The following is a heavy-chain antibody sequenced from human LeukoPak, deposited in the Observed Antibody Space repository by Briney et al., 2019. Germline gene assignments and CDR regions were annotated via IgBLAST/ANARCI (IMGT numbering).Heavy chain of an antibody. CDR3: ARDREEGYNSYYFDS. CDR1: GYTFTNYY. J-gene: IGHJ4*02. Sequence: APVKVSCKASGYTFTNYYMHWVRQAPGQGLEWMGIINPSGGSTGYAQKFQGRFTMTRDASTTTVYMELSSLRSEDTAVYYCARDREEGYNSYYFDSWGQGTLVIVSS. V-gene: IGHV1-46*01. CDR2: INPSGGST. D-gene: IGHD5-24*01.